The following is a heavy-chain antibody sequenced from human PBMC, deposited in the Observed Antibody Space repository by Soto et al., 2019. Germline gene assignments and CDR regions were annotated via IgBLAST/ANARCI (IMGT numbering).Heavy chain of an antibody. CDR1: GYTFTNYG. CDR3: ARERQYEPLLY. Sequence: VQLVQSGAEVKKPGASVRLSCKTSGYTFTNYGITWVRLAPGQRLEWMGWVSGYNRNTNYAQKFEDRVIMTTDTSTNTAYMELRGLRLDDTAVYFCARERQYEPLLYWGQGTQLTVSP. CDR2: VSGYNRNT. J-gene: IGHJ1*01. D-gene: IGHD2-2*01. V-gene: IGHV1-18*01.